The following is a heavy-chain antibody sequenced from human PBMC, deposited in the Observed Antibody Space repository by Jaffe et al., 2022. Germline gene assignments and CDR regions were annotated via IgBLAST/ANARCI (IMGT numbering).Heavy chain of an antibody. CDR1: GFTFSSYA. CDR3: AMRRYDFWSGYQNDAFDI. J-gene: IGHJ3*02. CDR2: ISGSGGST. Sequence: EVQLLESGGGLVQPGGSLRLSCAASGFTFSSYAMSWVRQAPGKGLEWVSAISGSGGSTYYADSVKGRFTISRDNSKNTLYLQMNSLRAEDTAVYYCAMRRYDFWSGYQNDAFDIWGQGTMVTVSS. D-gene: IGHD3-3*01. V-gene: IGHV3-23*01.